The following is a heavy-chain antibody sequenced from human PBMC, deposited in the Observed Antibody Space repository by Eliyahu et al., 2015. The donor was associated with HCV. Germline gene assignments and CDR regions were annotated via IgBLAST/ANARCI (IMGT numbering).Heavy chain of an antibody. J-gene: IGHJ4*02. CDR2: IXXSGRI. CDR1: GGSISSGDYF. Sequence: QVQLQESGPGLVKPSQTLSLTCTVSGGSISSGDYFWXWVRQTPXKGLEWIGSIXXSGRINHNPSLKSRVAISVHTSENQFSLKLSSVTAADTAVYYCARAGRDGYNFPFDYWGQGTLVTVSS. D-gene: IGHD5-24*01. V-gene: IGHV4-30-4*01. CDR3: ARAGRDGYNFPFDY.